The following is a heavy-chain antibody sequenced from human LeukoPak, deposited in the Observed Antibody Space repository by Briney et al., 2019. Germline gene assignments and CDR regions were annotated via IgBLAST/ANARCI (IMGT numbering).Heavy chain of an antibody. CDR3: AKDRSSGFDY. Sequence: GGSLILSCAASGFTFSSYGMHWVRQAPGKGLEWVAVISYDGSNKYYADSVKGRFTISRDNSKNTLYLQMNSLRAEDTAVYYCAKDRSSGFDYWGQGTLVTVSS. V-gene: IGHV3-30*18. CDR1: GFTFSSYG. D-gene: IGHD6-19*01. J-gene: IGHJ4*02. CDR2: ISYDGSNK.